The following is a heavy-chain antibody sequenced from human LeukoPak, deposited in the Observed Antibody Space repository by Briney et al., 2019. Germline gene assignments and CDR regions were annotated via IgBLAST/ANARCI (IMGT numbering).Heavy chain of an antibody. J-gene: IGHJ4*02. CDR2: INKDGSEK. D-gene: IGHD2-2*01. CDR1: GFTFNNYW. CDR3: ARPAHGPDY. Sequence: GGSLRLSCSASGFTFNNYWMNWVRQAPGKGLDWVANINKDGSEKNYVDSVKGRFTISRDNAKNPLYLQMNYLRPEDTAVYYRARPAHGPDYWGQGTLVTVSS. V-gene: IGHV3-7*01.